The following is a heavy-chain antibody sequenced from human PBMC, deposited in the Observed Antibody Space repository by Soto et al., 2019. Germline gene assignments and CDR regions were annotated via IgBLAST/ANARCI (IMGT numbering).Heavy chain of an antibody. V-gene: IGHV3-23*01. D-gene: IGHD2-15*01. CDR1: GFTFSSYA. CDR3: AKHTRSAGNCSGGRCHSDY. J-gene: IGHJ4*02. Sequence: EVQLLESGGGLVQPGGSLRLSCAASGFTFSSYAMNWVRQAPGKGLEWVSIISGSGNNKDYADSVKGRFAISRDNSKNTVYLQMESLRAEDTAVYYCAKHTRSAGNCSGGRCHSDYWGQGTLVTVSS. CDR2: ISGSGNNK.